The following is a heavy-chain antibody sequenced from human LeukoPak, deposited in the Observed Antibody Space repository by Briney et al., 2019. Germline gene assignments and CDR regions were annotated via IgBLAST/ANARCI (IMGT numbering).Heavy chain of an antibody. J-gene: IGHJ4*02. CDR2: IYNSGST. Sequence: PSETLSLTCAVSGYSITIGYYWAWIRPPPGKGLEWLGSIYNSGSTFYNRPLTSRVTISLDPSNNKFSLNLGSVTAADTALYYCARIFGSSNYFDYWGQGILVTVSS. V-gene: IGHV4-38-2*01. CDR3: ARIFGSSNYFDY. D-gene: IGHD3-3*01. CDR1: GYSITIGYY.